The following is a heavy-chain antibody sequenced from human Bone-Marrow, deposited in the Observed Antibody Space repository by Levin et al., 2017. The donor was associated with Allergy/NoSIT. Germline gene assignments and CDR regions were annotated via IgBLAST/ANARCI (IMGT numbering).Heavy chain of an antibody. CDR2: ISWNSGTI. CDR1: GFTFDDYA. D-gene: IGHD6-13*01. CDR3: ASGASSSWYRAGVGDP. J-gene: IGHJ5*02. V-gene: IGHV3-9*01. Sequence: SLKISCAASGFTFDDYAMHWVRQGPGKGLEWVSGISWNSGTIGYADSVKGRFTISRDNAKNSVYLQMNSLRVEDTALYYCASGASSSWYRAGVGDPWGQGTLVTVSS.